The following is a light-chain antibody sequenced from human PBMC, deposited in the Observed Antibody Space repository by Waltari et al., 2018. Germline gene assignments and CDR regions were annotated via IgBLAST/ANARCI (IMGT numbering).Light chain of an antibody. CDR1: QTVRTTY. CDR2: GAS. CDR3: QQYDISPLT. V-gene: IGKV3-20*01. Sequence: EIVLTQSPGTLSLSPGERATLSCRASQTVRTTYLAWYQQKPGQAPTLLIYGASSRATGIPDRVSGSGSGTDFSLTISSLEPEDFAVYYCQQYDISPLTVGGGTRVEIK. J-gene: IGKJ4*01.